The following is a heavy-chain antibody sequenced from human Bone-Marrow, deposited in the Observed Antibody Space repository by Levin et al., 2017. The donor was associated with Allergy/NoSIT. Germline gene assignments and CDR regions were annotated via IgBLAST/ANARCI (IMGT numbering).Heavy chain of an antibody. V-gene: IGHV4-34*01. J-gene: IGHJ5*02. D-gene: IGHD3-16*02. CDR3: ARGRSRARYRVWGSYRSAGGTNWFDP. CDR1: GGSFSDYS. Sequence: PSETLSLTCAVNGGSFSDYSWSWIRQPPGKGLEWIGEINHSGSTNYSPSLKSRVTISIDTSKTQFSLKLSFVTAADTAVYFFARGRSRARYRVWGSYRSAGGTNWFDPWGQGTLVTVSS. CDR2: INHSGST.